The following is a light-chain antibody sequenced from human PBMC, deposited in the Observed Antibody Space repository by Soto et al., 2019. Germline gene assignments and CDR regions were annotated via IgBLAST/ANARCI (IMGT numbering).Light chain of an antibody. CDR1: QSVSSSY. CDR2: GAS. Sequence: EIVLTQSPGTLSLSPGERATLSCRASQSVSSSYLAWYQQKPGQAPRLLIYGASSMATGIPDRFSGSGSGTDFTLTISSLEPEDFAVYYCQQYGSSPQAFGQGTRLEIK. V-gene: IGKV3-20*01. J-gene: IGKJ5*01. CDR3: QQYGSSPQA.